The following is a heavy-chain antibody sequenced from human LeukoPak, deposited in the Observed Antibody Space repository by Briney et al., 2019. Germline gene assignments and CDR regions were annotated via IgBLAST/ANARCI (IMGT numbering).Heavy chain of an antibody. CDR2: IYYSGST. CDR3: ARNAGDY. CDR1: GGSISSYY. J-gene: IGHJ4*02. V-gene: IGHV4-59*12. D-gene: IGHD1-1*01. Sequence: SEALSLTCTVSGGSISSYYWSWIRQPPGKGLERIGYIYYSGSTNYNPSLKSRVTISLDTSKNHFSLRLRSVTAAGTAVYYCARNAGDYWGQGTLVTVSS.